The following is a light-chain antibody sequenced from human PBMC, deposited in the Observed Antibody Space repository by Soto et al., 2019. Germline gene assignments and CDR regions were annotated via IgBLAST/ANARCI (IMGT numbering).Light chain of an antibody. CDR2: NVN. CDR3: CSYGGTVV. J-gene: IGLJ2*01. CDR1: ISNVGGYNY. Sequence: QSALTQPRSVSGSPGQSVTISCTGSISNVGGYNYVSWYQQHPDEAPQLIIYNVNQRPSGVPDRFSGSKSGNTASLTISGLQAEDEADYYCCSYGGTVVFGGGTKLTVL. V-gene: IGLV2-11*01.